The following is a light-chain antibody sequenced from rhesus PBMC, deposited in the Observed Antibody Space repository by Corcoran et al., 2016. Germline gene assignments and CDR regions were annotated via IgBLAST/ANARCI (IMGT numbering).Light chain of an antibody. J-gene: IGKJ3*01. CDR3: QHGYGTPFT. CDR1: ENVNNY. V-gene: IGKV1-74*01. Sequence: DIQMTQSPSSLSASVGDRVTITCRASENVNNYLNWYQQKPGKAPQFLIYKAYTLQSGVPSRFSGSGSGTDYTFTSSVLQPEDVATYYCQHGYGTPFTFGPGTKLDIK. CDR2: KAY.